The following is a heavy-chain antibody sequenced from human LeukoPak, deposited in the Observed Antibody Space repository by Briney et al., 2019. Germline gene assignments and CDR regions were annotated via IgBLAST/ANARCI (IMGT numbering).Heavy chain of an antibody. CDR1: GFSFSSHD. V-gene: IGHV3-30*18. Sequence: PGRSLRHSCAASGFSFSSHDMHWIRQAPGKGLEWVALISYGGSNKNYGDSVRGRFTISRDNSKNTLSLQLNSLRAEDTAVYYCAKEGSMIGSGRNRYYYTGMDVWGKGTTVTVSS. J-gene: IGHJ6*04. CDR3: AKEGSMIGSGRNRYYYTGMDV. CDR2: ISYGGSNK. D-gene: IGHD3-10*01.